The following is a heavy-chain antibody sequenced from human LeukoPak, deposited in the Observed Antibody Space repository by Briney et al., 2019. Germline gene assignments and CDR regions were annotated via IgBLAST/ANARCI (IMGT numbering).Heavy chain of an antibody. CDR1: GGSISSCC. V-gene: IGHV4-59*01. D-gene: IGHD6-19*01. CDR3: ARASSGGTDIDY. J-gene: IGHJ4*02. CDR2: LSYSGST. Sequence: SETLSLTCTVSGGSISSCCWTWIRQPPGKGLEWIGLLSYSGSTSYNPSLKSRVTISVDKSKSQFSLKLSSVTAADTAVYHCARASSGGTDIDYWGQGSLDSVSS.